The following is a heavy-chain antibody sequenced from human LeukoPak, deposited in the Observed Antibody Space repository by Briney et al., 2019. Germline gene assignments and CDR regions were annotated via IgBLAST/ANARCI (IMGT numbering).Heavy chain of an antibody. CDR1: GFTFSSYD. D-gene: IGHD6-13*01. CDR2: ISSSSSSL. Sequence: GGSLRLSCAASGFTFSSYDMNWVRQAPGKGLEWVSYISSSSSSLYYADSVKGRFTISRDNAKNSLYLQMNSLRAEDTALYYCARDYSSTSGKHAFDIWGQGTMVTVSS. V-gene: IGHV3-48*01. CDR3: ARDYSSTSGKHAFDI. J-gene: IGHJ3*02.